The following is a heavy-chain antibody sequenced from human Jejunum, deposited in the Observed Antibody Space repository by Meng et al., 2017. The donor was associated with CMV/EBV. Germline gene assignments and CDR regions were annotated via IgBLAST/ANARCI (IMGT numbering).Heavy chain of an antibody. Sequence: CNVSGGSVSSGNYPWNWIRQPPGKGLEWIGQTVYGGSLKYNPSLESRLSISIDTSKNQFSLNLNSVTAADTAVYYCAGLIVGNGGRGHWGQGTLVTVSS. J-gene: IGHJ4*02. CDR1: GGSVSSGNYP. D-gene: IGHD2/OR15-2a*01. CDR3: AGLIVGNGGRGH. CDR2: TVYGGSL. V-gene: IGHV4-61*01.